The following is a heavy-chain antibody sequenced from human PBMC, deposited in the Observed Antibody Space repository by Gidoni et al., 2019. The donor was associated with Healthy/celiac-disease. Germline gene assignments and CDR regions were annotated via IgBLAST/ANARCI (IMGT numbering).Heavy chain of an antibody. CDR2: IFSNDEK. V-gene: IGHV2-26*01. CDR1: GFSLSNARMG. CDR3: ARTKVEYSSSPYYYYGMDV. D-gene: IGHD6-6*01. J-gene: IGHJ6*02. Sequence: QVTLKESGPVLVKPTETLTLTCTVSGFSLSNARMGVSWIRQPPGKALEWLAHIFSNDEKSYSTSLKSRLTISKDTSKSQVVLTMTNMDPVDTATYYCARTKVEYSSSPYYYYGMDVWGQGTTVTVSS.